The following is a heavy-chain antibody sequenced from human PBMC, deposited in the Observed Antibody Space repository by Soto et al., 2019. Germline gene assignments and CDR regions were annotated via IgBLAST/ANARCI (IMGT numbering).Heavy chain of an antibody. D-gene: IGHD2-15*01. V-gene: IGHV1-46*01. CDR3: ARAGGSGGTIHPFDP. CDR2: INPSGGST. CDR1: GYTFTSYY. Sequence: ASVKVSCKASGYTFTSYYMHWVRQAPGQGLEWMGIINPSGGSTSYAQKFQGRVTMTRDTSTSTVYMELSSLRSEDTAVYYCARAGGSGGTIHPFDPWGQGTLVTVSS. J-gene: IGHJ5*02.